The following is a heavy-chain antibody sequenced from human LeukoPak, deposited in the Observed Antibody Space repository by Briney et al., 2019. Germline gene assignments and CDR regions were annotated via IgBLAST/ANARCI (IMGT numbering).Heavy chain of an antibody. CDR1: GFTFSTFS. V-gene: IGHV3-21*04. CDR2: ISSIRTYI. D-gene: IGHD3-10*01. J-gene: IGHJ4*02. Sequence: GGSLRLSCAGSGFTFSTFSMNWVRQAPGKGLEWVSSISSIRTYIYYADSVRGRFTISRDDARNSLYLQMNSLRTEDTALYYCAKDPSGRGSLPQDYWGQGTLVTVSS. CDR3: AKDPSGRGSLPQDY.